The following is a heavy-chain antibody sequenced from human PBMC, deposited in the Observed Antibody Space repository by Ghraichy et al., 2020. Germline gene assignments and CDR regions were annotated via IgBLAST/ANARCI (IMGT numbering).Heavy chain of an antibody. D-gene: IGHD1-1*01. CDR3: ARLYHWNDDFDY. Sequence: GSLRLSCAASGFTFSSYWMHWVRQAPGKGLVWVSRINSDGSSTSYADSVKGRFTISRDNAKNTLYLQMNSLRAEDTAVYYCARLYHWNDDFDYWGQGTLVTVSS. CDR2: INSDGSST. J-gene: IGHJ4*02. CDR1: GFTFSSYW. V-gene: IGHV3-74*01.